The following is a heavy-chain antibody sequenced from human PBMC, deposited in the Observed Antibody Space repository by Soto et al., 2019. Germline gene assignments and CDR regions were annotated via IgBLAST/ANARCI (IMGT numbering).Heavy chain of an antibody. Sequence: EEQLLESGGRLVQPGESLRLSCEASGFTSTKYAMSWVRQAPGKGLEWVSAIDGSDDSTYYTDSVKGRFSISRDKSKNTVYLQMNILRDEDSALYYCAKEKWELRFRQGLDVWGRGTMVRVSS. D-gene: IGHD1-26*01. CDR1: GFTSTKYA. CDR2: IDGSDDST. V-gene: IGHV3-23*01. J-gene: IGHJ3*01. CDR3: AKEKWELRFRQGLDV.